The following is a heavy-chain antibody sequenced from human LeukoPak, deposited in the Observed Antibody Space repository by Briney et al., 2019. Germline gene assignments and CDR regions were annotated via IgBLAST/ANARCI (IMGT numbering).Heavy chain of an antibody. CDR2: LNWNGYNT. Sequence: PGGSXXXXXAXXGFTFHDHXMSWVRQVPGKGLEWVSALNWNGYNTGYADSVKGLFTISRDNAKKSLYLQMNSLTAEDTAYYYCAREEGPYFDCWGQGTLVTVSS. J-gene: IGHJ4*02. CDR1: GFTFHDHX. V-gene: IGHV3-20*03. CDR3: AREEGPYFDC.